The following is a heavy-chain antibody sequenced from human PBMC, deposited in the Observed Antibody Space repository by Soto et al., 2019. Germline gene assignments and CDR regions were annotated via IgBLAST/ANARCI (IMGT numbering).Heavy chain of an antibody. CDR3: AKDSLYGDIDY. V-gene: IGHV3-23*01. CDR1: GFTFSAYG. D-gene: IGHD4-17*01. Sequence: EVQLLESGGGLVQPGGSLRLSCAASGFTFSAYGMSWVRQAPGKGLEWVSTLSGSGENTYYADSVKGRFTISRDISKNTLDLRMNSLRAEDTAVYYCAKDSLYGDIDYWGQGTLVTVSS. J-gene: IGHJ4*02. CDR2: LSGSGENT.